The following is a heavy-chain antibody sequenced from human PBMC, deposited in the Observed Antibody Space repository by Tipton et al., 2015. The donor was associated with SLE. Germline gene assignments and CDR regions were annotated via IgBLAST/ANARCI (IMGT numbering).Heavy chain of an antibody. Sequence: TLSLICTVSGGSISSSSYYWGWIRQPPGRGLEWIGSIYYSGSGTTYYNPSLKSRVTISVDTSKNQFSLKLSSVTAADTAVYYCARGPPYYSSSWFRGSSGSPFDYWGQGTLVTVSS. V-gene: IGHV4-39*07. D-gene: IGHD6-13*01. CDR1: GGSISSSSYY. J-gene: IGHJ4*02. CDR3: ARGPPYYSSSWFRGSSGSPFDY. CDR2: IYYSGSGTT.